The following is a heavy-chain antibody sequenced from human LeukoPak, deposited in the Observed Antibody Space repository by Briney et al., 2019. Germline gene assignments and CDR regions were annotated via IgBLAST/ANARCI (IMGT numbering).Heavy chain of an antibody. D-gene: IGHD4/OR15-4a*01. Sequence: PGGSLRLSCAASGFTFSSYSMNWVRQAPGKGLEWVANIKQDGSEKYYVDSVKGRFTIPRDNAKNSLYLQMNSLRAEDTAVYYCARDRVLSGYWGQGTLVTVSS. V-gene: IGHV3-7*01. J-gene: IGHJ4*02. CDR3: ARDRVLSGY. CDR2: IKQDGSEK. CDR1: GFTFSSYS.